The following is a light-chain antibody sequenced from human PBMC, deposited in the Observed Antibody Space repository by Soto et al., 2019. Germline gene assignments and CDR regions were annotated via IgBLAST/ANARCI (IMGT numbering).Light chain of an antibody. J-gene: IGKJ1*01. V-gene: IGKV1-5*01. CDR3: QQYNSYWT. CDR1: QSISNW. CDR2: DAS. Sequence: DIHKTQSPSTLSPSVGDRVTITCRASQSISNWLAWYQQKPGKAPKVLIYDASSLQSGVPSRFSGSGSGTEFTLTISSLQPGDFATYYYQQYNSYWTLGQGTKVEIK.